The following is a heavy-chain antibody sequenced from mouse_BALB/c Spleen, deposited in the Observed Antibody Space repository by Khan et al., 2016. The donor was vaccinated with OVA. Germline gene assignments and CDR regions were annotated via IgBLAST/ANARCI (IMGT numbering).Heavy chain of an antibody. CDR1: GFSLTNYG. V-gene: IGHV2-9*02. D-gene: IGHD2-1*01. Sequence: QVQLQQSGPGLVAPSQSLSITCTVSGFSLTNYGVHWVRQPPGKGLEWLGVIWTGGSTNYNSALMSRLSISKDNSKSQVFLKMNSLQTEDTAMYYCARYYGNYGWYFDVWGAGTTVTVS. J-gene: IGHJ1*01. CDR2: IWTGGST. CDR3: ARYYGNYGWYFDV.